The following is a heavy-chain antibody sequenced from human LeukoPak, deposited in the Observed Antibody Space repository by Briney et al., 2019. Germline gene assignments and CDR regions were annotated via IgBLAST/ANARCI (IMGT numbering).Heavy chain of an antibody. D-gene: IGHD3-22*01. CDR1: GFRFSDYT. CDR3: AREVKTYWYFDL. J-gene: IGHJ2*01. CDR2: IYSGGST. V-gene: IGHV3-53*04. Sequence: PGGSLRLSCAASGFRFSDYTMHWVRQRPGKGLEWVSVIYSGGSTYYADSVKGRFTISRHNSKNTLYLQMNSLGAEDTAVYYCAREVKTYWYFDLWGRGTLVTVSS.